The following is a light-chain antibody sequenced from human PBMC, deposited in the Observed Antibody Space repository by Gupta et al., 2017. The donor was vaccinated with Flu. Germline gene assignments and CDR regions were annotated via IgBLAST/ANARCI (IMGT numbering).Light chain of an antibody. CDR2: EVS. V-gene: IGLV2-14*01. Sequence: QSAPTQPASVSGSPGQSITIPCTGTSSDVGGYNYVSWYQQHPGKAPKLMIYEVSNRPSGVSNRFSGSKSGNTASLTISGLQAEDEADYYCSSYTSSSTRVFGTGTKVTVL. CDR3: SSYTSSSTRV. J-gene: IGLJ1*01. CDR1: SSDVGGYNY.